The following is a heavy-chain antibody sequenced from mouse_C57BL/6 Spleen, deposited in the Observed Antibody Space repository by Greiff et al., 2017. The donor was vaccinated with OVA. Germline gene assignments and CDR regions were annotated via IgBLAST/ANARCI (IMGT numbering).Heavy chain of an antibody. Sequence: EVKLMESGPELVKPGASVKISCKASGYTFTDYNMDWVKQSPGKSLEWIGVINPNNGGTISNQKFKGKATLTVAKSSSTAYLGRRSMASEDTAVYYCASYDGDYWGQGTLVTVSA. D-gene: IGHD2-3*01. V-gene: IGHV1-18*01. CDR3: ASYDGDY. CDR2: INPNNGGT. J-gene: IGHJ3*01. CDR1: GYTFTDYN.